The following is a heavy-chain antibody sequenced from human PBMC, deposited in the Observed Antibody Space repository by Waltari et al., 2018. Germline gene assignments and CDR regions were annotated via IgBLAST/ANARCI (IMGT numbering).Heavy chain of an antibody. D-gene: IGHD6-6*01. CDR2: INHSGST. Sequence: QEQLQQWGAGLLKPSETLSLTCAVYGGSFSGYYWSWIRQPPGKGLEWIGEINHSGSTNYNPPLKSRVTISVDTSKNQFSLKLSSVTAADTAVYYCARGSLRSYEYSSSHWFDPWGQGTLVTVSS. V-gene: IGHV4-34*01. CDR1: GGSFSGYY. CDR3: ARGSLRSYEYSSSHWFDP. J-gene: IGHJ5*02.